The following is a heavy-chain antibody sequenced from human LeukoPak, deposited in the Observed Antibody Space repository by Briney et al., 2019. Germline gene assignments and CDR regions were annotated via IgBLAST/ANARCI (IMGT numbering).Heavy chain of an antibody. CDR3: ARQGPSSSSWSL. CDR2: IYYSGST. CDR1: GGSISSYY. D-gene: IGHD6-13*01. V-gene: IGHV4-59*08. Sequence: SETLSLTCTVSGGSISSYYWSWIRQPPGKGLEWIGYIYYSGSTNYNPSLKSRVTISVDTSKNQFSLKLSSVTAADTAVYYCARQGPSSSSWSLWGQGTLVTVSS. J-gene: IGHJ4*02.